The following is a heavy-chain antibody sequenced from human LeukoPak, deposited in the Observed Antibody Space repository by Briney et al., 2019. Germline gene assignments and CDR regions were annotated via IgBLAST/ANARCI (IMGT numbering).Heavy chain of an antibody. CDR1: GFTFSSYG. CDR3: ARDSYGDYEVGWFDP. D-gene: IGHD4-17*01. Sequence: GGSLGLSCAASGFTFSSYGMHWVRQAPGKGLEWVAFIRYDGSNKYYADSVKGRFTISRDNSKNTLYLQMNSVRAEDTAVYYCARDSYGDYEVGWFDPWDQGTLVTVFS. V-gene: IGHV3-30*02. CDR2: IRYDGSNK. J-gene: IGHJ5*02.